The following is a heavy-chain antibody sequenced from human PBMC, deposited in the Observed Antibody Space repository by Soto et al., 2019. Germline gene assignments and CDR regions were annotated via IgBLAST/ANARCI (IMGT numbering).Heavy chain of an antibody. CDR1: GGSFSGYY. D-gene: IGHD3-9*01. V-gene: IGHV4-34*01. CDR2: INHSGST. Sequence: QVQLQQWGAGLLKPSETLSLTCAVYGGSFSGYYWSWIRQPPGKGLEWIGEINHSGSTNYNPSLKSRVTLSVDTSKNQFSLKLSSVTAADTAVYYCARGSLTPYYYYMDVWGKGTTVTVSS. CDR3: ARGSLTPYYYYMDV. J-gene: IGHJ6*03.